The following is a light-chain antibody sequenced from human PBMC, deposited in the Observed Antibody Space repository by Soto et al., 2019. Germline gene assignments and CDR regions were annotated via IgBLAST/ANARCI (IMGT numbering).Light chain of an antibody. Sequence: QSALTQPASVSGSPGQSSTISCTGTSSDVGSYKFVSWYQQHPGEAPKLMIYEGSKRPSGVSNRFSGSKSGNTASLTISGLQAEDEADYYCCSYAGRSTVVFGGGTKVTVL. CDR3: CSYAGRSTVV. V-gene: IGLV2-23*01. J-gene: IGLJ2*01. CDR2: EGS. CDR1: SSDVGSYKF.